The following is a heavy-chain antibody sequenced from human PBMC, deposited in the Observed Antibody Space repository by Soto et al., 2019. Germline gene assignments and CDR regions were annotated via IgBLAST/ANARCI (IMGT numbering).Heavy chain of an antibody. J-gene: IGHJ4*02. Sequence: GASVKVSCKASGYTLSAYYLHWVRQAPGQGLEWVGWIHPNSGDTNYAQKFQDRVTLTRDTSTSTAYMDLRSLRFNDTAVYYCARADCSGGRCYTCDNWGQGTLVTVSS. D-gene: IGHD2-15*01. CDR3: ARADCSGGRCYTCDN. V-gene: IGHV1-2*02. CDR1: GYTLSAYY. CDR2: IHPNSGDT.